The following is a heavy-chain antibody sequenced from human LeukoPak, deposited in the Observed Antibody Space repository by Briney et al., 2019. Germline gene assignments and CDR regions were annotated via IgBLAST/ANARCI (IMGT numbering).Heavy chain of an antibody. CDR2: ISPDSGDT. CDR3: ARLLGFGEFWLDP. CDR1: GYTFTGYY. V-gene: IGHV1-2*02. J-gene: IGHJ5*02. D-gene: IGHD3-10*01. Sequence: ASVKVSCKASGYTFTGYYVHWVRQAPGQGLEWLGWISPDSGDTNYAQKFQGRVTMTRDTSISTAYMELSRLRSDDTAVYYCARLLGFGEFWLDPWGQGTLVTVSS.